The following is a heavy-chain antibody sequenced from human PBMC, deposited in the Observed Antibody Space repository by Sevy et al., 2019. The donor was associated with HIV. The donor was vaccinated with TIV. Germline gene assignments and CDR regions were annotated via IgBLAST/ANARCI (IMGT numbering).Heavy chain of an antibody. D-gene: IGHD3-9*01. CDR1: GGSISGSNYY. V-gene: IGHV4-39*01. CDR2: IYYSGST. CDR3: ATNAPGYYDILTGYLSPDY. J-gene: IGHJ4*02. Sequence: SETLSLTCTVSGGSISGSNYYWGWIRQPPGKGLEWIATIYYSGSTYYNPSLKSRVTISVDTFKNQFSLNLSSVTAADTAVYYCATNAPGYYDILTGYLSPDYWGQGTLVTVSS.